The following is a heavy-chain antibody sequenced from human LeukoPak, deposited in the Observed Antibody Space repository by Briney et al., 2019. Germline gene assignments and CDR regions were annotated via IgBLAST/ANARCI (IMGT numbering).Heavy chain of an antibody. D-gene: IGHD3-16*02. Sequence: SETLSLTCTVSGGSIRSYYWSWIRQPPGKGLEWIGEINHSGSTNYNPSLKSRVTISVDTSKNQFSLKLSSVTAADTAVYYCVGDYVWGSYRSYWGQGTLVTVSS. V-gene: IGHV4-34*01. CDR2: INHSGST. CDR1: GGSIRSYY. CDR3: VGDYVWGSYRSY. J-gene: IGHJ4*02.